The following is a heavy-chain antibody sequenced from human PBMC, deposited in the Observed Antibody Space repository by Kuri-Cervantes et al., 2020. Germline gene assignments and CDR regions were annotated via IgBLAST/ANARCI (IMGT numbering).Heavy chain of an antibody. Sequence: GESLKISCAAFGFTFSSYAMSWVRQAPGEGLEWVSAISGSGGSTYYADSVKGRFTISRDNSKNTLYLQMNSLRAEDTAVYYCATPGGRGYAIDWYFDLWGRGTLVTVSS. D-gene: IGHD3-16*01. CDR2: ISGSGGST. CDR1: GFTFSSYA. V-gene: IGHV3-23*01. CDR3: ATPGGRGYAIDWYFDL. J-gene: IGHJ2*01.